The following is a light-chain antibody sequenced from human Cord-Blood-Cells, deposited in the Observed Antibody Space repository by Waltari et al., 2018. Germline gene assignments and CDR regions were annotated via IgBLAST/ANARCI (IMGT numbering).Light chain of an antibody. V-gene: IGKV1-39*01. Sequence: DIPMTQSPSSLSASVGDRVTITCRASQSVSSYLNWYQQKPGKAPKLVIYAASSLQSGVPSRFSGSGSGTDFTLTISSLQPEDFATYYYQQSYSTPKFGQGTKVEIK. CDR1: QSVSSY. J-gene: IGKJ1*01. CDR2: AAS. CDR3: QQSYSTPK.